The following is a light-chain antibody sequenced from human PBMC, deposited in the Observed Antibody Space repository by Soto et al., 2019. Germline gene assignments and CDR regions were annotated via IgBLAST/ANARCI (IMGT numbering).Light chain of an antibody. CDR3: QQYYSLPYT. Sequence: DIQMSQSPSSLSASVGDRVTITCQASQGISQDLNWYQQKPGKAPKLLMYAASNLETGVPSRFSGSGSETDFTFTISSLQPEDIATYYGQQYYSLPYTFGQGTKLEI. CDR1: QGISQD. V-gene: IGKV1-33*01. J-gene: IGKJ2*01. CDR2: AAS.